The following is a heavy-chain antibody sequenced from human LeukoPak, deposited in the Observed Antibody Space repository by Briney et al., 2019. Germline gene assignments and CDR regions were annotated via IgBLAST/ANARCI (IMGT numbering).Heavy chain of an antibody. V-gene: IGHV3-11*01. J-gene: IGHJ4*02. CDR3: ARASLGYYYDSSGYYWLDY. CDR1: GFTFSDYY. D-gene: IGHD3-22*01. Sequence: GSLRLSCAASGFTFSDYYMSWIRQAPGKGLEWVSYISSSGSTIYYADSVKGRFTISSDNAKNSLYLQMNSLRAEDTAVYYCARASLGYYYDSSGYYWLDYWGQGTLVTVSS. CDR2: ISSSGSTI.